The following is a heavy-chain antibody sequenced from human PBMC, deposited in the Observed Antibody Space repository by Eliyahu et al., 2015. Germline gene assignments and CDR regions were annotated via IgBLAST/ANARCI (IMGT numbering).Heavy chain of an antibody. V-gene: IGHV4-38-2*02. J-gene: IGHJ4*02. CDR2: TYESGST. D-gene: IGHD3-3*01. Sequence: QVQLQESGPGLVKLSETLSLTCTVSGYSISSGYYWGWIRQPPGKGLEWIGSTYESGSTYYNPSLKSRVTISVDTSKNQFSLKLSSVTAADTAVYYCARSGVVITLWGQGTLVTVSS. CDR1: GYSISSGYY. CDR3: ARSGVVITL.